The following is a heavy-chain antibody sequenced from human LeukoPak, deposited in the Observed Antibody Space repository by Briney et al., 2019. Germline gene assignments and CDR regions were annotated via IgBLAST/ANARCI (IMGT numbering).Heavy chain of an antibody. CDR3: ARDRGSYSFDY. CDR2: ISSSSSTI. J-gene: IGHJ4*02. D-gene: IGHD1-26*01. CDR1: GFTFSSYS. Sequence: PGGSLRLSCAASGFTFSSYSMNWVRQAPGKGLEWVSYISSSSSTIYYADSVKGRFTISRDNAKNSLYLQMNSLRAEDTAVYYCARDRGSYSFDYWGQGTLVTVSS. V-gene: IGHV3-48*04.